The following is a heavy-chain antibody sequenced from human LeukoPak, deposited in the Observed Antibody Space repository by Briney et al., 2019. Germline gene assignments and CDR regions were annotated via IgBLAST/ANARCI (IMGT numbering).Heavy chain of an antibody. V-gene: IGHV1-8*01. D-gene: IGHD2-2*01. CDR3: ARAKPSYCSSTSCYRGRRNNWFDP. CDR1: GYTFTSYD. J-gene: IGHJ5*02. Sequence: GASVKVSCKASGYTFTSYDIKWVRQATGQGLEWMGRMNPNSGNTGYAQKFQGRVTMTRNTSISTAYMELSSLTSEDTAVYYCARAKPSYCSSTSCYRGRRNNWFDPWGQGTLVTVSS. CDR2: MNPNSGNT.